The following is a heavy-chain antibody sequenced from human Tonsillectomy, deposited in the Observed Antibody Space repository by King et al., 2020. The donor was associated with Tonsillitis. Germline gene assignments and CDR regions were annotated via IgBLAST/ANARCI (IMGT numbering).Heavy chain of an antibody. CDR1: GGSISSGGYS. CDR3: ARYVAGTKDFDI. V-gene: IGHV4-30-2*01. J-gene: IGHJ3*02. D-gene: IGHD6-19*01. CDR2: IYLGGST. Sequence: QLQESGSGLVKPSQTLSLTCAVSGGSISSGGYSWCWIRQPPGKGLEWIGYIYLGGSTYYNPSLKSRVTISLDRSKNQFSLKLSSVTAADSAVYYCARYVAGTKDFDIWGQGKMVTVSS.